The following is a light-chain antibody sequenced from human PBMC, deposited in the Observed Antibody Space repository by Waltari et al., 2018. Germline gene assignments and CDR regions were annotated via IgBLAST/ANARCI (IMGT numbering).Light chain of an antibody. CDR2: DVS. CDR1: SSDVGGYNS. CDR3: SSFTGSSTLV. J-gene: IGLJ2*01. V-gene: IGLV2-14*03. Sequence: QSALTQPASVSGSPGQSITISCTGTSSDVGGYNSVSWYQQHPGRAPKVMIYDVSNRPSGVSNRFSGSKSGNTASLTISGLQAEDEADYYCSSFTGSSTLVFGGGTKLTVL.